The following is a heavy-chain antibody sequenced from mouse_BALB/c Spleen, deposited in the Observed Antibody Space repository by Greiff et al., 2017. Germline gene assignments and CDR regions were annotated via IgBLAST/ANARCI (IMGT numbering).Heavy chain of an antibody. D-gene: IGHD1-1*01. CDR1: GFSLTSYG. CDR2: IWAGGST. Sequence: VQLQESGPGLVAPSQSLSITCTVSGFSLTSYGVHWVRQPPGKGLEWLGVIWAGGSTNYNSALMSRLSISKDNSKSQVFLKMNSLQTDDTAMYYCARDCYGSSYWYFDVWGAGTTVTVSS. CDR3: ARDCYGSSYWYFDV. V-gene: IGHV2-9*02. J-gene: IGHJ1*01.